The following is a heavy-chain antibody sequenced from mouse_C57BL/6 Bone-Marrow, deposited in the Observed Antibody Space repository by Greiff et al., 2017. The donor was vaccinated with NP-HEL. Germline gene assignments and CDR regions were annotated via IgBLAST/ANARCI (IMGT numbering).Heavy chain of an antibody. D-gene: IGHD1-1*01. V-gene: IGHV1-76*01. Sequence: VQRVESGAELVRPGASVKLSCKASGYTFTDYYINWVKQRPGQGLEWIARIYPGSGNTYYNEKFKGKATLTAEKSSSTAYMQLSSLTSEDSAVYFCSGTTSAYWGQGTLVTVSA. J-gene: IGHJ3*01. CDR1: GYTFTDYY. CDR3: SGTTSAY. CDR2: IYPGSGNT.